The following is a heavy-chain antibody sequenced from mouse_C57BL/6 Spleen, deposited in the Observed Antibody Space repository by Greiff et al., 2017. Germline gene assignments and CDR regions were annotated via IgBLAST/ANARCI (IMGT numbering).Heavy chain of an antibody. D-gene: IGHD1-1*01. Sequence: VQLQQSGAEFVKPGASVKLSCTASGFNIKDYYMHWVSQTTEQGLEWIGRIDTEDGETTYAQKVQGKATITADTSSNTAYLQLSSLTSEDTAGYYCACTTVVATRDYFDYWGQGTALTVSS. V-gene: IGHV14-2*01. CDR1: GFNIKDYY. J-gene: IGHJ2*01. CDR3: ACTTVVATRDYFDY. CDR2: IDTEDGET.